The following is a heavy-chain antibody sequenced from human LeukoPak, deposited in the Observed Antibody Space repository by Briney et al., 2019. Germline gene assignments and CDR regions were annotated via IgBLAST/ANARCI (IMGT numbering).Heavy chain of an antibody. Sequence: SETLSLTCTVSGGSISSNNYYWGWIRQPPGKGLEWIGSIYYGGYTYYNPSLKSRVTISVDTSKNQFSLKLSSVTAAGTAIYYCQSRFLEWLLDYWGQGTLVTVSS. CDR3: QSRFLEWLLDY. D-gene: IGHD3-3*01. J-gene: IGHJ4*02. CDR1: GGSISSNNYY. CDR2: IYYGGYT. V-gene: IGHV4-39*01.